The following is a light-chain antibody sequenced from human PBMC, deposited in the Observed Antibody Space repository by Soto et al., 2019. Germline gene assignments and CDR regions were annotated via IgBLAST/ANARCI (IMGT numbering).Light chain of an antibody. CDR3: LQHNSLPFT. V-gene: IGKV1-17*02. CDR1: QDIGDD. J-gene: IGKJ3*01. Sequence: DSQMTQSPSSLSASVGDRVTITCRASQDIGDDLDWFQQKPGKAPKRLIYASSGLQSGAPARFSGSGSGTEFALTISNLYPEDFATYYCLQHNSLPFTFGPGTKVDV. CDR2: ASS.